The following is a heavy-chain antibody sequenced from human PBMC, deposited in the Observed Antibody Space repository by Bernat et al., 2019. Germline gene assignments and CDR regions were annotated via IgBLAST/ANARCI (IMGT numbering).Heavy chain of an antibody. D-gene: IGHD4-17*01. Sequence: QVQLVESGGGVVQPGRSLRLSCAASGFIFSTFGMHWVRQAPGKGLEWVTFISYDGRIKYYADSVKGRFTISRDNSKNTLYLQMNGLRAEDTAVYYCARGMTTVTSNPDYYYYGMDVWGQGTTVTVSS. V-gene: IGHV3-30*03. J-gene: IGHJ6*02. CDR2: ISYDGRIK. CDR1: GFIFSTFG. CDR3: ARGMTTVTSNPDYYYYGMDV.